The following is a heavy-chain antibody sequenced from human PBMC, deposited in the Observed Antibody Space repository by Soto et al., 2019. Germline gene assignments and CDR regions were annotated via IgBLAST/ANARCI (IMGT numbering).Heavy chain of an antibody. V-gene: IGHV4-31*03. CDR3: ERNDYGSGLTDY. CDR2: IYYSGST. D-gene: IGHD3-10*01. CDR1: GDSINSDRYY. J-gene: IGHJ4*02. Sequence: SETLSLTCTVSGDSINSDRYYWSWIRQHPGKHLEWIGYIYYSGSTYYNPSLKSRITISVDTSKHHFSLKLTSVTAAETAIYYCERNDYGSGLTDYWGRGTLVIVSS.